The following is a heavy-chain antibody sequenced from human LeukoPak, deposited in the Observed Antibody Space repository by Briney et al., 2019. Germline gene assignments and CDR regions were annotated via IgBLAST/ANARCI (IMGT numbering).Heavy chain of an antibody. Sequence: GGSLRLSCAASGFTFSSYAMSWVRQAPGKGLEWVSAISGSGGSTYYADSVKGRFTISRDNSKNTLYLQMNSLRSEDTAVYYCARGSVWELLVNEYFQHWGQGTLVTVSS. CDR2: ISGSGGST. CDR3: ARGSVWELLVNEYFQH. V-gene: IGHV3-23*01. J-gene: IGHJ1*01. D-gene: IGHD1-26*01. CDR1: GFTFSSYA.